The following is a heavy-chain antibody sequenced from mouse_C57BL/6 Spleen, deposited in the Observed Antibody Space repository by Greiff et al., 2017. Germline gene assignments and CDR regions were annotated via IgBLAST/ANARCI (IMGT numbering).Heavy chain of an antibody. CDR2: ISSGGSYT. CDR3: ARDYYGSSFDY. V-gene: IGHV5-6*01. CDR1: GFTFSSYG. Sequence: EVKVVESGGDLVKPGGSLKLSCAASGFTFSSYGMSWVRQTPDKRLEWVATISSGGSYTYYPDSVKGRFTSSRDNAKNTLYLQRSSLKSEDTAMYYCARDYYGSSFDYWGQGTTLTVSS. D-gene: IGHD1-1*01. J-gene: IGHJ2*01.